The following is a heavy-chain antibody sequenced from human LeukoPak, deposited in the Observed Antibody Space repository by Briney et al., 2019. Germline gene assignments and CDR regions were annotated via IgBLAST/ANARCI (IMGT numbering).Heavy chain of an antibody. CDR1: GGSIRSSGYY. Sequence: SETLSLTCTVPGGSIRSSGYYWGWSSQPQGKGLELIGSIYYSGSTQYNPSFKSRVTISVDTSKNQFSLKLRSVTAADTAVYYCATSPQYGGYWGQGTLVTVSS. V-gene: IGHV4-39*01. CDR2: IYYSGST. D-gene: IGHD4-23*01. CDR3: ATSPQYGGY. J-gene: IGHJ4*02.